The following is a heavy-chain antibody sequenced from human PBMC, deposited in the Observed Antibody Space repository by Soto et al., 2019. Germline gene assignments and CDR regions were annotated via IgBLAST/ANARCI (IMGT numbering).Heavy chain of an antibody. CDR2: ISGSGGST. Sequence: EVQLLESGGGLVQPGGSLRLSCAASGFTFSNYAVTWVRQAPGKGLEGVSTISGSGGSTYYADSVKGRFTISRDNSKNTLYLQMHSLRAEDTDVYSCAKDQGSSWYEIDYWGQGTLVTVSS. J-gene: IGHJ4*02. D-gene: IGHD6-13*01. V-gene: IGHV3-23*01. CDR3: AKDQGSSWYEIDY. CDR1: GFTFSNYA.